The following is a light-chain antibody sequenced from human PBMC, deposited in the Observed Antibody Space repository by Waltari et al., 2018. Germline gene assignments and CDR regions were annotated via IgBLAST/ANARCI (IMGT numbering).Light chain of an antibody. Sequence: IVLTQSPGTLSLSPGERATLSCRASQSVSTYLAWYQQKPGQAPRLLIYGAYSRAAGIPDRFSCSWYGTDFSLTISRLEPEDFAVYYCQHHVRLPTTFGQGTRVEIK. CDR3: QHHVRLPTT. V-gene: IGKV3-20*01. J-gene: IGKJ1*01. CDR2: GAY. CDR1: QSVSTY.